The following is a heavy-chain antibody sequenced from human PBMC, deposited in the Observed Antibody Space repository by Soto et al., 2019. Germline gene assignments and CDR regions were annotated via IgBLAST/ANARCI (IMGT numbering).Heavy chain of an antibody. J-gene: IGHJ6*02. D-gene: IGHD3-16*01. CDR3: ARVPSPFDFYYAMDV. Sequence: PSETLSLTCTVSGGSTSSYYWSWIRQAPGKGLEWIGYIFSSGTTYYNPSLKSRLTMSLDTSQNQFYLKLNSVTAADTAVYFCARVPSPFDFYYAMDVWGQGTTVTVSS. V-gene: IGHV4-4*09. CDR1: GGSTSSYY. CDR2: IFSSGTT.